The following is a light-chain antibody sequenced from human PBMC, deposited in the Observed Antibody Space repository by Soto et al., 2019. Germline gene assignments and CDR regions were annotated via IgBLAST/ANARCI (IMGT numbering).Light chain of an antibody. CDR1: QYISSW. CDR2: KAS. Sequence: DIQMTQSPSTLSASVGDRVTITCRASQYISSWLAWYQQKPWKAPKLLIYKASSLESGVPSRFRGSGSGTEFTLTISSLQPDYFATYYCQQYNSQRTFGQGTKVEIK. V-gene: IGKV1-5*03. J-gene: IGKJ1*01. CDR3: QQYNSQRT.